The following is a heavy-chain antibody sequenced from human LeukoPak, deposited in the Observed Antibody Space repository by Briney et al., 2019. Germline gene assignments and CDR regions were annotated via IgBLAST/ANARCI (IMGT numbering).Heavy chain of an antibody. V-gene: IGHV4-34*01. CDR2: INHSGST. Sequence: SETLSLTCAVYGGSFSGYYWRWIRQPPGRGLEWIGEINHSGSTNYNPSLKSRVTISVDTSKNQFSLKLSSVTAADTAVYYCARHKTMITFGGVIVKGWFDPWGQGTLVTVSS. CDR1: GGSFSGYY. J-gene: IGHJ5*02. CDR3: ARHKTMITFGGVIVKGWFDP. D-gene: IGHD3-16*02.